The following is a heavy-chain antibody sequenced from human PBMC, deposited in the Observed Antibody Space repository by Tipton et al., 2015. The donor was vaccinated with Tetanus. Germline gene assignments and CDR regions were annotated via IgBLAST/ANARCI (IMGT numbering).Heavy chain of an antibody. J-gene: IGHJ6*02. D-gene: IGHD2-2*01. CDR3: VRATRGPDRGVPENFFYYYGMDV. CDR2: IYYNTGGT. CDR1: GGSISSGGYF. V-gene: IGHV4-31*03. Sequence: LRLSCTVSGGSISSGGYFWSWIRQLPGKGLEWIGYIYYNTGGTYYNPSLKSRVTISEDTSKNQFSLKLSSVTAADTAVYYCVRATRGPDRGVPENFFYYYGMDVWGQGTTVTVSS.